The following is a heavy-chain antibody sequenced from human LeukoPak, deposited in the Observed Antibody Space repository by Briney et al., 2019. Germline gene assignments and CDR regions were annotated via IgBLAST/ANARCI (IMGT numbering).Heavy chain of an antibody. V-gene: IGHV4-59*01. CDR3: ARFRGYSYGDFDY. Sequence: SETLSLTCTVSGGSISTYYWSWIRQPPGKGLEWIGYIYYSGSTNYNPSLESRVTISVDTSKNQFSLKLSSVTAADTAVYYCARFRGYSYGDFDYWGQGTLVTVSS. D-gene: IGHD5-18*01. J-gene: IGHJ4*02. CDR1: GGSISTYY. CDR2: IYYSGST.